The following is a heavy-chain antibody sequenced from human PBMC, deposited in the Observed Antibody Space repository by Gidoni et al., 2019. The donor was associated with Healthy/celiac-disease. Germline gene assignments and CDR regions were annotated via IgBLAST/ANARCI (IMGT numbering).Heavy chain of an antibody. CDR3: AGGEKISYYYYGMDV. Sequence: QMQLVQSGPEVKKPGPSVKVPCKASGFTFTSSAVQWVRQARGQRLEWIGWIVVGSGNTNYAQKFQERVTITRDMSTSTAYMELSSLRSEDTDVYYCAGGEKISYYYYGMDVWGQGTTVTVSS. CDR1: GFTFTSSA. V-gene: IGHV1-58*01. D-gene: IGHD2-15*01. CDR2: IVVGSGNT. J-gene: IGHJ6*02.